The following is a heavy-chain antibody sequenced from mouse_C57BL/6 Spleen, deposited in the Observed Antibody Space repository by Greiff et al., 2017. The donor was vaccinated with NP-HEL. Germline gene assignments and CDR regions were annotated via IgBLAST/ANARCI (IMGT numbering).Heavy chain of an antibody. J-gene: IGHJ1*03. CDR3: ARSPQYSGSSPWYFDV. CDR2: INPNNGGT. D-gene: IGHD1-1*01. CDR1: GYTFTDYN. V-gene: IGHV1-18*01. Sequence: EVQLQQSGPELVKPGASVKIPCKASGYTFTDYNMDWVKQSHGKSLEWIGDINPNNGGTIYNQKFKGKATLTVDKSSSTAYMELRSLTSEDTAVYYCARSPQYSGSSPWYFDVWGTGTTVTVSS.